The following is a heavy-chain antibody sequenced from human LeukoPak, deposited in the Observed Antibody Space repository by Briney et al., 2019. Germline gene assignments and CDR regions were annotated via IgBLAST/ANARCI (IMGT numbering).Heavy chain of an antibody. CDR3: ARGYGDSSGWSDY. D-gene: IGHD6-19*01. CDR1: GYTFTIDG. CDR2: ISAYKGNT. V-gene: IGHV1-18*04. J-gene: IGHJ4*02. Sequence: ASVKVSCEASGYTFTIDGISCVPDAPGRGREWRGWISAYKGNTNYAHKLQGRVTMTTDTSTSTAYMELRSLRSGDTAVYYCARGYGDSSGWSDYWGQGTLVTVSS.